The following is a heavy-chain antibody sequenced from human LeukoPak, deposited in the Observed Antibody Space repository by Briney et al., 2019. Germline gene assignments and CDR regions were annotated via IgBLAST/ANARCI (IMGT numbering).Heavy chain of an antibody. J-gene: IGHJ4*02. D-gene: IGHD3-3*01. V-gene: IGHV4-59*01. CDR3: ATRSSIWSGYQDTLYYFDS. Sequence: SETLSLTCTVSGGSISSYYWSWIRQPPGKRLEWIGHIYYSGSTNYNPSLKSRVTISVDTSKNQFSLKLSSVTAADTAVYYCATRSSIWSGYQDTLYYFDSWGQGTLVTVSS. CDR2: IYYSGST. CDR1: GGSISSYY.